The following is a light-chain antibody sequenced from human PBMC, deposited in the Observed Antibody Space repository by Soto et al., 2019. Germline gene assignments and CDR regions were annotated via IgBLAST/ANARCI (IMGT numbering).Light chain of an antibody. CDR1: SSDVGGYNY. Sequence: QSVLTQPASVSGSPGQSITISCTGTSSDVGGYNYVSWHQQHPGKAPKLMIYDVNNRPSGVSNRFSGSKSGNTASLTISGLQAEDEADYYCTSYASSSTYVFGTGTKSP. CDR2: DVN. J-gene: IGLJ1*01. CDR3: TSYASSSTYV. V-gene: IGLV2-14*01.